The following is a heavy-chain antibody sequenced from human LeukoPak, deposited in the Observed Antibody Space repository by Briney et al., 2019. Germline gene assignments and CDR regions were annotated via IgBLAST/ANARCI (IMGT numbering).Heavy chain of an antibody. CDR2: IKQDGSEK. CDR3: ARDWLEGSSGWPKYYYYYYMDV. J-gene: IGHJ6*03. CDR1: GFTFSSYW. Sequence: PGGSLRLSCAASGFTFSSYWMSWVRQAPGKGLEWVANIKQDGSEKYYVDSVKGRFTISRDNAKNSLYLQMNSLRAEDTAVYYCARDWLEGSSGWPKYYYYYYMDVWGKGTTVTVSS. D-gene: IGHD6-19*01. V-gene: IGHV3-7*01.